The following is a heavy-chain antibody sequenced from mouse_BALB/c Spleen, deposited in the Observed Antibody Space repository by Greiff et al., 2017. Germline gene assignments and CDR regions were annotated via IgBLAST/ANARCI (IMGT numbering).Heavy chain of an antibody. J-gene: IGHJ1*01. Sequence: VQLQQSGPELMKPGASVKISCKASGYSFTSYYMHWVKQSHGKSLEWIGYIDPFNGGTSYNQKFKGKATLTVDKSSSTAYMHLSSLTSEDSAVYYCANPYFDVWGEGTTVTVSS. CDR2: IDPFNGGT. V-gene: IGHV1S135*01. CDR1: GYSFTSYY. CDR3: ANPYFDV.